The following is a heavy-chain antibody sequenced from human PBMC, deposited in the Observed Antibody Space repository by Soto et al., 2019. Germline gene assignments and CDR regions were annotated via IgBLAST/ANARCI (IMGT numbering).Heavy chain of an antibody. CDR3: ASTWSGYYYFDS. Sequence: GGSLRLSCAASGFTFSSYGMHWVRQAPGKGLEWVAVISYDGSNRYYGDSVKGRFTISRDNSKNTVYLQMNNLRVEDTAVYYCASTWSGYYYFDSWGQGTLVTVSS. CDR1: GFTFSSYG. V-gene: IGHV3-30*03. D-gene: IGHD3-3*01. CDR2: ISYDGSNR. J-gene: IGHJ4*02.